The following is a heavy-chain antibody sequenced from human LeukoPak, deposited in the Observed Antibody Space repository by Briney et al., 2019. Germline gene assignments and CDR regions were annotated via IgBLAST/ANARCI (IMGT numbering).Heavy chain of an antibody. V-gene: IGHV3-30*02. D-gene: IGHD3-10*01. CDR3: AKALHEGRGAYPIYYFDY. CDR1: GFTFSSHG. CDR2: IRYDGSNK. J-gene: IGHJ4*02. Sequence: PGGSLRLSCAASGFTFSSHGMHWVRQAPGKGLEWVAFIRYDGSNKYYADSVKGRFTISRDNSKNTLYLQTNSLRAEDTAVYYCAKALHEGRGAYPIYYFDYWGQGTLVTVSS.